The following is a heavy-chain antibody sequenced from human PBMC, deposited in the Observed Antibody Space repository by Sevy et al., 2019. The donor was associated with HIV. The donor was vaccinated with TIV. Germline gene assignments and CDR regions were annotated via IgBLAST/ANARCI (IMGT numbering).Heavy chain of an antibody. CDR1: GYTFTSYG. CDR3: ARGAHPYYYDSSGYYAEYFQH. Sequence: ASVKVSCKASGYTFTSYGISWVRQAPGQGIEWMGWISAYNGNTNYAQKLQGRVTMTTDTSTSTAYMELRSLRSDDTAVYYCARGAHPYYYDSSGYYAEYFQHWGQGTLVTVSS. V-gene: IGHV1-18*01. J-gene: IGHJ1*01. D-gene: IGHD3-22*01. CDR2: ISAYNGNT.